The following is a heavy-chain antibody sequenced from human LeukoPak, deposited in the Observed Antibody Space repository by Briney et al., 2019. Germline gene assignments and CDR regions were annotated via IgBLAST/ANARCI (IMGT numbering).Heavy chain of an antibody. Sequence: SETLSLTCTVSGGSISSSSYYWGWIRQPPGKGLEWIGSIYYSGSTYYNPSLKSRVTISVDTSKNQFSLKLSSVTAADTAVYYCARHEAVITIFAPSLNWFDPWGQGTLVTVSS. J-gene: IGHJ5*02. CDR2: IYYSGST. CDR1: GGSISSSSYY. V-gene: IGHV4-39*01. D-gene: IGHD3-3*01. CDR3: ARHEAVITIFAPSLNWFDP.